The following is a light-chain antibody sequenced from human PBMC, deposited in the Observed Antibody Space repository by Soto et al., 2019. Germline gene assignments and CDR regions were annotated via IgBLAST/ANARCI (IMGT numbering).Light chain of an antibody. Sequence: QSALTQPPSASGSPGQSVTISCTGTSSDVGGYNYVSWYQQHPGKAPKLMIYEVSKRPSGVPDRFSGSKSGNTASLTVSGLQAEDAPDYYCSSYAGSNNLGVFGGGTKLTVL. J-gene: IGLJ2*01. CDR2: EVS. V-gene: IGLV2-8*01. CDR3: SSYAGSNNLGV. CDR1: SSDVGGYNY.